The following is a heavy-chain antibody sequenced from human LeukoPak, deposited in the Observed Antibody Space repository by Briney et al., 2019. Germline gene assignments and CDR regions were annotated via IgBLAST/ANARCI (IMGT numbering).Heavy chain of an antibody. CDR2: ISYDGSNK. V-gene: IGHV3-30*18. CDR1: GFTFSSYG. Sequence: PGGSLGLSCAASGFTFSSYGMHWVRQAPGKGLEWVAVISYDGSNKYYADSVKGRFTISRDNSKNTLYLQMNSLRAEDTAVYYCAKRYFDWLNFDYWGQGTLVTVSS. CDR3: AKRYFDWLNFDY. J-gene: IGHJ4*02. D-gene: IGHD3-9*01.